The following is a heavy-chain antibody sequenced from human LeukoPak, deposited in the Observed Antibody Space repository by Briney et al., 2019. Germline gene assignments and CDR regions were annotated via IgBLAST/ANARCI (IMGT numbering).Heavy chain of an antibody. CDR1: GFTFSSHW. J-gene: IGHJ4*02. D-gene: IGHD5-18*01. CDR3: ASARGSNYGSLGD. V-gene: IGHV3-74*01. CDR2: ISSDGSST. Sequence: QPGGSLRLSCAASGFTFSSHWMHWVRQVPGKGLVWVTRISSDGSSTSYADSVKGRFSISRDNSKNTLYLQMNSLRAEDTAVYYCASARGSNYGSLGDWGQGTLVTVSS.